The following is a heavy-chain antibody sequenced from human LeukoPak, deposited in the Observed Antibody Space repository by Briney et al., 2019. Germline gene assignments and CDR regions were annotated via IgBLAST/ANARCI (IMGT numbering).Heavy chain of an antibody. CDR2: IIPIFGTA. CDR1: GYTFTSYA. V-gene: IGHV1-69*13. Sequence: SVKVSCKASGYTFTSYAISWVRQAPGQGLEWMGGIIPIFGTANYAQKFQGRVTITADESTSTAYMELSSLRSEDTAVYYCARSERVVFQYYYYYMDVWGKGTTVTISS. D-gene: IGHD2-15*01. CDR3: ARSERVVFQYYYYYMDV. J-gene: IGHJ6*03.